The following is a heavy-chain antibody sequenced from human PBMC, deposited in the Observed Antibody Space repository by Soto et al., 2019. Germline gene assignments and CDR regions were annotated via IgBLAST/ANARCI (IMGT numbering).Heavy chain of an antibody. CDR3: AAEFKWFAESHYGMDV. CDR1: GFTFTSSA. J-gene: IGHJ6*02. V-gene: IGHV1-58*01. D-gene: IGHD3-10*01. CDR2: IVVGSGNT. Sequence: SVKVSCKASGFTFTSSAVQWVRQARGQRLEWIGWIVVGSGNTNYAQKFQERVTITRDMSTSTAYMELSSLRSEDTAVYYCAAEFKWFAESHYGMDVWGQGTTVTVSS.